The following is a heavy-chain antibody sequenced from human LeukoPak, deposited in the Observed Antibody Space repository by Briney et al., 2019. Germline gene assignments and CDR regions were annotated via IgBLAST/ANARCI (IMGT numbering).Heavy chain of an antibody. CDR2: ISGSGGST. D-gene: IGHD2-2*02. Sequence: GGSLRLSCAASGFTFSSYGMSWVRQAPGKGLEWVSAISGSGGSTYYADSVKGRFTISRDNSKNTLYLQMNSLRAEDTAVYYCARGVAIYLGGYFDYWGQGTLVTVSS. J-gene: IGHJ4*02. CDR3: ARGVAIYLGGYFDY. CDR1: GFTFSSYG. V-gene: IGHV3-23*01.